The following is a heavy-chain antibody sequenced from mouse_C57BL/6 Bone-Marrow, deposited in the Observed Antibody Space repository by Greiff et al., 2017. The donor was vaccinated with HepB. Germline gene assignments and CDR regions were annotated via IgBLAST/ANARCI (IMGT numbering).Heavy chain of an antibody. CDR3: ARSELRYCDY. V-gene: IGHV1-19*01. CDR1: GYTFTDYY. D-gene: IGHD1-3*01. Sequence: EVQLQQSGPVLVKPGASVKMSCKASGYTFTDYYMNWVKQSHGKSLEWIGVINPYNGGTSYNQKFKGKDTLTVDKSSSTAYMELNSLTSEDSAVYYCARSELRYCDYWGQGTTLTVSS. CDR2: INPYNGGT. J-gene: IGHJ2*01.